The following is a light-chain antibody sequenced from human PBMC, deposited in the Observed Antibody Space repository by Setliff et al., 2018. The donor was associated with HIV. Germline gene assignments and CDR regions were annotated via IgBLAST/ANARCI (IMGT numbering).Light chain of an antibody. Sequence: QSVLTQPRSVSGSHGQSVTISCTGTSSDVGTYKYVSWYQQHPGKAPKLMIYDVTKRPSGVPDRFSGSKSGNTASLTISGLQAEDEADYYCCSYAGIYTYVFGTGTKVTVL. CDR3: CSYAGIYTYV. J-gene: IGLJ1*01. V-gene: IGLV2-11*01. CDR2: DVT. CDR1: SSDVGTYKY.